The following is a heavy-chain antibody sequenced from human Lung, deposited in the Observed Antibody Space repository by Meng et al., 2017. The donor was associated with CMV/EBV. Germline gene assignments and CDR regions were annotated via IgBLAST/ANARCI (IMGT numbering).Heavy chain of an antibody. CDR2: INHSGST. D-gene: IGHD2-8*02. V-gene: IGHV4-34*01. CDR1: GGPFSGYY. Sequence: SXTLSLXCAVYGGPFSGYYWSWIRQPPGKGLEWIGEINHSGSTNYNPSLKSRVTISVDTSKNQFSLKLRSVTAADTAVYYCARAPLLVRHYVDYLGQGTLVTVSS. CDR3: ARAPLLVRHYVDY. J-gene: IGHJ4*02.